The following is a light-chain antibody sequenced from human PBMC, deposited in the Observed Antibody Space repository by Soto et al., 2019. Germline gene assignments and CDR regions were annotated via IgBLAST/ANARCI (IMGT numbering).Light chain of an antibody. Sequence: EIVLTQSPATLSLSPGEIATLSCRASQSVINYLAWYQQKPGQAPRLLISDTSNRATGIPARFSGSGSGTDFTLTISSLEPEDFAVNYCQQHSNWPRTFGQGTKLEIK. CDR2: DTS. J-gene: IGKJ2*01. CDR3: QQHSNWPRT. V-gene: IGKV3-11*01. CDR1: QSVINY.